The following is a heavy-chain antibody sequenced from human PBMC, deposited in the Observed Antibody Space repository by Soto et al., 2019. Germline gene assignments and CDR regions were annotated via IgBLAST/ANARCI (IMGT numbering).Heavy chain of an antibody. J-gene: IGHJ4*02. Sequence: GGSLRLSCAASGFTFGTYAMSWVRQAPGKGLEWASGISGRGTTFYADSVKGRFTISRDNSKNTLHLQMDSLRAEDMAFYYCAKFRGQVYGDYYLDQWGQGTLVTVSS. D-gene: IGHD4-17*01. CDR1: GFTFGTYA. V-gene: IGHV3-23*01. CDR2: ISGRGTT. CDR3: AKFRGQVYGDYYLDQ.